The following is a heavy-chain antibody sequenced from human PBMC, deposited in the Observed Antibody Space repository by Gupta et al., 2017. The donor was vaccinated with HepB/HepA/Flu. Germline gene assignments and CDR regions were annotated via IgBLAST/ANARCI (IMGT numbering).Heavy chain of an antibody. CDR1: GFTFSSYW. V-gene: IGHV3-7*01. Sequence: EVQLVESGGGLVQPGGSLSLSCAASGFTFSSYWMRWVRQAPGEGLEWVANLKQDGSENYYVASVKGRFTISRDNAKKSLYLQMNSLRDEDTAVYYCARVGYDFWSGPYWYFDLWGRGTLVTVSS. J-gene: IGHJ2*01. CDR2: LKQDGSEN. CDR3: ARVGYDFWSGPYWYFDL. D-gene: IGHD3-3*01.